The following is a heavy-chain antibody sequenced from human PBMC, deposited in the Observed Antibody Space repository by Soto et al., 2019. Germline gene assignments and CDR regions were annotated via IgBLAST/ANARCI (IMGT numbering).Heavy chain of an antibody. Sequence: HPGGSLRLSCAASGFTFSFYWMHWVRQAPGKGLVWVSRIDSDGSIAKYADSVKGRFTISRDNAKNTLYLQMDSLRAEDTAVYYCARDYSTISHFDSWGQGTLVTVSS. J-gene: IGHJ4*02. CDR2: IDSDGSIA. D-gene: IGHD3-3*01. CDR3: ARDYSTISHFDS. V-gene: IGHV3-74*01. CDR1: GFTFSFYW.